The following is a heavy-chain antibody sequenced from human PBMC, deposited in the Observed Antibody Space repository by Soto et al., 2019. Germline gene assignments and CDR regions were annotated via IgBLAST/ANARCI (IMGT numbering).Heavy chain of an antibody. J-gene: IGHJ5*02. Sequence: QVQLVQSGAEVKKPGSSVKVSCKASGGTFSNYAITWVRQAPGQGLEWLGRINPIFGTRDYAQKCQGRVTITADDSTTTAYMELSSLRSDDTAVYYCAKDGGREGYFGSGFDPWGQGTLVTVSS. D-gene: IGHD2-15*01. CDR2: INPIFGTR. V-gene: IGHV1-69*15. CDR1: GGTFSNYA. CDR3: AKDGGREGYFGSGFDP.